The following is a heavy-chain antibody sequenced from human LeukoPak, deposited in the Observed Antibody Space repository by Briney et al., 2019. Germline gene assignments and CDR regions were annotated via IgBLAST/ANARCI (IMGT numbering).Heavy chain of an antibody. V-gene: IGHV3-48*03. CDR3: ARVICTGGSCFQNDY. CDR2: INSGATSE. J-gene: IGHJ4*02. D-gene: IGHD2-8*02. CDR1: GFIFSNFE. Sequence: SGGSLRLSCTASGFIFSNFEMNWVRQSPGKGLQWVAYINSGATSEYYADSVKGRFTISRDNAKNSLYLRMNSLGVQDTAIYYCARVICTGGSCFQNDYWGQGTLVTVSS.